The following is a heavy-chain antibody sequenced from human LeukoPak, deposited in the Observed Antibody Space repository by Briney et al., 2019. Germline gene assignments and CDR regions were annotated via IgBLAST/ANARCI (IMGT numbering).Heavy chain of an antibody. CDR1: GGTFISYA. V-gene: IGHV1-69*13. CDR2: IIPIFGTA. CDR3: ASHLSTRGYSGYKPGFDY. Sequence: SVKVSCKASGGTFISYAISWVRQAPGQGLEGMGGIIPIFGTANYAQKFQGRVTITADESTSTAYMELSSLRSEDTAVYYCASHLSTRGYSGYKPGFDYWGQGTLVTVSS. D-gene: IGHD5-12*01. J-gene: IGHJ4*02.